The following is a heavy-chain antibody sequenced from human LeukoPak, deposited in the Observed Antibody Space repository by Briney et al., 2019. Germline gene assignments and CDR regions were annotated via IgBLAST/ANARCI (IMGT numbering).Heavy chain of an antibody. CDR1: GDSICSSGYS. Sequence: SETLSLTCTVFGDSICSSGYSWGWFRQPPGRGLEWVASIDDSGSTYSNPSLRSRVTISVDTAKSKVSLTLRSVSGSDTAVYFCARHLPHGDGDKRGFEYWGQGTLVTVSS. V-gene: IGHV4-39*01. CDR3: ARHLPHGDGDKRGFEY. J-gene: IGHJ4*02. D-gene: IGHD4-23*01. CDR2: IDDSGST.